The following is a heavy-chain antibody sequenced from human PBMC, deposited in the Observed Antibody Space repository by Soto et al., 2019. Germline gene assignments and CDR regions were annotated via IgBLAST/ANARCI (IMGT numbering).Heavy chain of an antibody. Sequence: QVQLVQSGAEVKKPGASVKVSCRASGYTFTGYFMHWVRQAPGQGLEWMGWIDPNSGATKYAQKFQGRVTLSRDTSIRTAYMELSVLRSDDTAVYYCERGGGTILAPLPWGQGTLVTVSS. CDR2: IDPNSGAT. J-gene: IGHJ5*02. V-gene: IGHV1-2*02. CDR3: ERGGGTILAPLP. CDR1: GYTFTGYF. D-gene: IGHD3-3*01.